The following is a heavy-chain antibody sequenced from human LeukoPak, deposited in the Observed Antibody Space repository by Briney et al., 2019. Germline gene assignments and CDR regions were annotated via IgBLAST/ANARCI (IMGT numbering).Heavy chain of an antibody. Sequence: ASVKVSCKASADTFTSYYMHWVRQAPGQGLEWMGIINPRDGSITYAQNFQGRVTMTRDTSTSTLYMELSSLRSEDTAVYYCARSHMVVGTAPQGAFDIWGQGTLVTVSS. CDR2: INPRDGSI. CDR3: ARSHMVVGTAPQGAFDI. J-gene: IGHJ3*02. CDR1: ADTFTSYY. V-gene: IGHV1-46*01. D-gene: IGHD2-21*02.